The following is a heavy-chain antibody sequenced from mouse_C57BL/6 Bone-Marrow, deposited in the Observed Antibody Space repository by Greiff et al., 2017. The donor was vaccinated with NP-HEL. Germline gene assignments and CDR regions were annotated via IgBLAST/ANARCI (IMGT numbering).Heavy chain of an antibody. D-gene: IGHD1-1*01. J-gene: IGHJ4*01. CDR2: IYPSDSET. Sequence: VQLQQPGAELVRPGSSVKLSCKASGYTFTSYWMDWVKQRPGQGLEWIGNIYPSDSETHYNQKFKDKATLTVDKSSSTAYMQLSSLTSEDSAVYYCARPVYYYGSSSYAMDYWGQGTSVTVSS. V-gene: IGHV1-61*01. CDR3: ARPVYYYGSSSYAMDY. CDR1: GYTFTSYW.